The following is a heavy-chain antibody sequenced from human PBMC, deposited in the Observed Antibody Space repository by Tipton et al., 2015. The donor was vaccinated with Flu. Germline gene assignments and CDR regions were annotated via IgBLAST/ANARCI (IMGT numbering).Heavy chain of an antibody. CDR3: AIFKNPGH. CDR2: IKQDGSEK. Sequence: QLVQSGGGLVQPGGSLRLSCVASGFTLSSYWMSWVRQAPGKGLEWVANIKQDGSEKYYVDSVKGRFIISRDNAKNSLYLQMNSLRVEDTALYYCAIFKNPGHWGQGALVTVSS. CDR1: GFTLSSYW. J-gene: IGHJ4*02. V-gene: IGHV3-7*01. D-gene: IGHD2/OR15-2a*01.